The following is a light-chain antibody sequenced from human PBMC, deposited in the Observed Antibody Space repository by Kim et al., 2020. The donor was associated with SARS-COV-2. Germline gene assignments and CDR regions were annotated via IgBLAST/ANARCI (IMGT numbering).Light chain of an antibody. V-gene: IGLV10-54*02. CDR1: SNIVGNQG. CDR2: RNN. CDR3: SALDSSLSPV. Sequence: LTQPPSVSKGLRQTATLTCTGNSNIVGNQGAAWLQQHQGHPPKLLSYRNNNRPSGISERFSASRSGNKASLTITGLQPEDEADYYCSALDSSLSPVF. J-gene: IGLJ3*02.